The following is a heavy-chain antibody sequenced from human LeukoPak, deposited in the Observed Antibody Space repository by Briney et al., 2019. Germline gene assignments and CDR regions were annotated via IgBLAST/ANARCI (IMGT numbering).Heavy chain of an antibody. V-gene: IGHV4-30-4*01. J-gene: IGHJ4*02. D-gene: IGHD3-22*01. CDR1: GGSISSGDYY. Sequence: SETLSLTCTVSGGSISSGDYYWSWIRQPPGKGLEWIGYIYYSGSTYYNPSLKSRVTISVDTSKNQFSLKLSSVTAADTAVYYCARVIPYYYDISGPRGTFDYWGQGTLVTVSS. CDR3: ARVIPYYYDISGPRGTFDY. CDR2: IYYSGST.